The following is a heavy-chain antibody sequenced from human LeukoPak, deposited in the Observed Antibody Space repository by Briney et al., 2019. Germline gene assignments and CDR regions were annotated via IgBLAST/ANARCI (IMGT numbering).Heavy chain of an antibody. Sequence: GGSLRLSCAASGFTVSSNYMSWVRKAPGKGLEWASVIYSGGSTYYADSVKGRFTISRDNSKNTLYLQMNSLRAEDTAVYYCAKDDYSDYVVGYFDYWGQGTLVTVSS. CDR3: AKDDYSDYVVGYFDY. V-gene: IGHV3-53*05. J-gene: IGHJ4*02. D-gene: IGHD4-11*01. CDR2: IYSGGST. CDR1: GFTVSSNY.